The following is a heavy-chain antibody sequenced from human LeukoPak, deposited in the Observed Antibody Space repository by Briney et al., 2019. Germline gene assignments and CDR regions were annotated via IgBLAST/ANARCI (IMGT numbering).Heavy chain of an antibody. Sequence: RWASVKVSCTASGYTFNDYYMHWVRQAPGQGLEWMGLINPRGTSTIYAEKFQGRIIMTRDMSTTTDYMELSSLKSDDTAVYYCARDNSIHERGWWFDPWGQGTLVTVSS. CDR2: INPRGTST. CDR1: GYTFNDYY. V-gene: IGHV1-46*02. J-gene: IGHJ5*02. D-gene: IGHD4-23*01. CDR3: ARDNSIHERGWWFDP.